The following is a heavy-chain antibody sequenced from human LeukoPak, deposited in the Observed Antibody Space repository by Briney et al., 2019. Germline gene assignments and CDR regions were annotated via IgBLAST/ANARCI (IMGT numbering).Heavy chain of an antibody. CDR3: ARVWDTNFDY. CDR1: GGSMSPYF. V-gene: IGHV4-4*07. D-gene: IGHD1-26*01. CDR2: IYPSGNT. J-gene: IGHJ4*02. Sequence: SETLSLTCTVSGGSMSPYFWSWIRQPAGKGLEWIGRIYPSGNTNYNPSLKSRVTMSADTSKNQFSLMLSSVTAADTAVYYCARVWDTNFDYWGQGTLVTVSS.